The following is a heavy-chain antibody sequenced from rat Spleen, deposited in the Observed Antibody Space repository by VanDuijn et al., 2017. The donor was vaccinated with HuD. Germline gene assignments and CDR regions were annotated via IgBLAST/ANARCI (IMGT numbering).Heavy chain of an antibody. CDR1: GFSLTSYH. D-gene: IGHD1-11*01. V-gene: IGHV2-43*01. Sequence: QVQLKESGPGLVQPSQTLSLTCTVSGFSLTSYHVSWVRQPPGKGLEWMGVIWTGGSTAYNSLLKSRLSISRDTSKSQVFLKMNSLQTDDTAIYFCTKGDYGQGFDYWGQGVMVTVSS. CDR3: TKGDYGQGFDY. J-gene: IGHJ2*01. CDR2: IWTGGST.